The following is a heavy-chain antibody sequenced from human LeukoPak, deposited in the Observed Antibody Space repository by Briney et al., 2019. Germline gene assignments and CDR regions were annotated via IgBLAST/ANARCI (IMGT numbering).Heavy chain of an antibody. CDR1: GGSISSSTYY. J-gene: IGHJ6*03. D-gene: IGHD3/OR15-3a*01. V-gene: IGHV4-39*01. Sequence: SETLSLTCTVSGGSISSSTYYWGWIRQPPGKGLEWSGSIYYDGNTYYNPSLKSRVTISVDTSKNQFSLKLSSVTAADTAVYYCARHCWTSYYYMDVWGKGTTVTVSS. CDR2: IYYDGNT. CDR3: ARHCWTSYYYMDV.